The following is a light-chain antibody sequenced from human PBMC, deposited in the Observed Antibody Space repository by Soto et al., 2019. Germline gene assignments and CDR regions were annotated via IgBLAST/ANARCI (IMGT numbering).Light chain of an antibody. V-gene: IGKV1-5*01. CDR3: QQYNSYPIT. CDR1: QSVSGW. CDR2: DAS. J-gene: IGKJ5*01. Sequence: DIQMSQSPAPLSASVGDTVPVTCRASQSVSGWLAWYQQKPGKAPKVLIYDASSRESGVPARFSGSGSGTEFTLTISSLQPDDFATYYCQQYNSYPITFGQGTRLEIK.